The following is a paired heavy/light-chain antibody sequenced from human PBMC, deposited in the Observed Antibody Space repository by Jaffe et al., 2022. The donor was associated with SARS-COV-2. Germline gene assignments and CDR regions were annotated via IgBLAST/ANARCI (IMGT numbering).Light chain of an antibody. V-gene: IGKV3-15*01. Sequence: EIVMTQSPASLSVSPGERATLSCRASQSLSSNLVWYQQKPGQPPRLLIYGASTRATGIPARFSGSGSGTEFTFTISSLQSEDFAVYYCQQDNEWPFTFGQGTRLEIK. CDR3: QQDNEWPFT. J-gene: IGKJ5*01. CDR1: QSLSSN. CDR2: GAS.
Heavy chain of an antibody. CDR3: ARRAGYSSHWNFDY. J-gene: IGHJ4*02. V-gene: IGHV5-51*01. D-gene: IGHD6-19*01. CDR2: IYPGDSDT. CDR1: GYTFTNYW. Sequence: EVQLVQSGAEVKNPGESLKISCKGSGYTFTNYWIGWVRQMPGKGLEWMGIIYPGDSDTRYSPSSQGQVTISADTSISTVYLHWSSLKASDTAIYYCARRAGYSSHWNFDYWGQGALVTVSS.